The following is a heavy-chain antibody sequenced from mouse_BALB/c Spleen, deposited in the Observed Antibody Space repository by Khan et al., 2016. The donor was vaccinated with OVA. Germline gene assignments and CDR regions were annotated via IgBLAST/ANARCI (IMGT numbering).Heavy chain of an antibody. Sequence: EVELVESGGDLVQPGGSLKLSCAASGFTFSSYTMSWVRQTPEKRLEWVAFISNGGGSRYYPDTVKGRFTISRDNAKNILYLQMSSLKSEDTAMYYSARPSTTEYGYVMDYWGQGTSVTVSS. CDR3: ARPSTTEYGYVMDY. CDR1: GFTFSSYT. CDR2: ISNGGGSR. J-gene: IGHJ4*01. V-gene: IGHV5-12-2*01. D-gene: IGHD1-1*01.